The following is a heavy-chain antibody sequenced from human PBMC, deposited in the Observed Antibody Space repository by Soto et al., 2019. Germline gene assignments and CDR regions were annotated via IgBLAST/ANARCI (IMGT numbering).Heavy chain of an antibody. J-gene: IGHJ6*02. CDR1: GFSLSTGGMG. CDR2: IYWDGDR. D-gene: IGHD2-21*02. CDR3: VHSRCGGDCLQSYSSHYYYGMDI. V-gene: IGHV2-5*02. Sequence: QITLKESGPTLVKPTQTLTLTCTFSGFSLSTGGMGVGWIRQPPGKALECLALIYWDGDRLYRPSLMSRLTIAKDTSKNQVVLTMTNMDPVDTATYYCVHSRCGGDCLQSYSSHYYYGMDIWGQGTTVTVSS.